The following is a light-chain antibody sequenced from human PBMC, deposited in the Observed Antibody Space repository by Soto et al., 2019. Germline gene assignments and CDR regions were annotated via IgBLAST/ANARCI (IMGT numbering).Light chain of an antibody. CDR2: YDS. CDR3: QVWDGASDRPV. V-gene: IGLV3-21*04. Sequence: SYELTQPPSVSVAPGETASITCGGNNIGSKSVHWYQQRPGQAPVMVISYDSARPSGIPGRFSGSNSGSTATLTISGVEAGDEADFYCQVWDGASDRPVFGGGTKLTVL. J-gene: IGLJ2*01. CDR1: NIGSKS.